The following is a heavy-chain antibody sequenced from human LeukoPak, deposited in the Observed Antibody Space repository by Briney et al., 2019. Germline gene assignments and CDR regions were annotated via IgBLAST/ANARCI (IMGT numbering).Heavy chain of an antibody. J-gene: IGHJ6*03. CDR1: GFTFSSYA. CDR3: ARDAGSDFYYYYMDV. Sequence: AGGSLRLSCAASGFTFSSYAMHWVRQAPGKGLEYVSAISSNGGSTYYANSVKGRFTISRDNSKNTLYLQMGSLRAEDMAVYYCARDAGSDFYYYYMDVWGKGTTVTVSS. V-gene: IGHV3-64*01. CDR2: ISSNGGST.